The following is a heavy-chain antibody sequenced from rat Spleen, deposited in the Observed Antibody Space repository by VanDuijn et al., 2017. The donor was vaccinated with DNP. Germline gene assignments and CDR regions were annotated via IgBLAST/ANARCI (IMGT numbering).Heavy chain of an antibody. CDR3: ARWGSYSVMDA. D-gene: IGHD1-2*01. J-gene: IGHJ4*01. CDR2: INSAGST. V-gene: IGHV3-3*01. Sequence: EVQLQESGPGLVKPSQSLSLTCSVTGFSITRSYRWNWIRKFPGSKLEWMGYINSAGSTNYNPSLKSRISITRDTSKNQFFLQVNSVTTEDTATYYCARWGSYSVMDAWGQGASVTVSS. CDR1: GFSITRSYR.